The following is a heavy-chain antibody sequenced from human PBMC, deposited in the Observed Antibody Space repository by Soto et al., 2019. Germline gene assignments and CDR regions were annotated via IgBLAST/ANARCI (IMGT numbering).Heavy chain of an antibody. J-gene: IGHJ4*02. D-gene: IGHD5-12*01. Sequence: QVQLVQSGAEVKKPGSSVKVSCKASGGTFTIFAVSWVRQAPGQGLEWMGGIIPIIGTTNYAQRFQGRITISEDESTSTAYMELSSLKSEDTAMYYCVRDLGSGYDPGDYWGQGTLVTVSS. CDR1: GGTFTIFA. CDR3: VRDLGSGYDPGDY. CDR2: IIPIIGTT. V-gene: IGHV1-69*12.